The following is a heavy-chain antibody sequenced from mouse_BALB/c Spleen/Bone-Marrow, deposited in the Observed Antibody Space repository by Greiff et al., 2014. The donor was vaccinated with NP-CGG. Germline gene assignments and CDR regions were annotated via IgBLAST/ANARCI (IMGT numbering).Heavy chain of an antibody. CDR3: ASYDGSYFDV. CDR2: IYPGNVNT. J-gene: IGHJ1*01. Sequence: VQLQQSGPELVKPGASVGISCKASGYTFTSYYIHWVKQRPGQGLEWIGWIYPGNVNTKYNEKFKGKATLTADKSSSTAYKQLSSLTSEDSAVYFCASYDGSYFDVWGAGTTVTVSS. CDR1: GYTFTSYY. D-gene: IGHD2-3*01. V-gene: IGHV1S56*01.